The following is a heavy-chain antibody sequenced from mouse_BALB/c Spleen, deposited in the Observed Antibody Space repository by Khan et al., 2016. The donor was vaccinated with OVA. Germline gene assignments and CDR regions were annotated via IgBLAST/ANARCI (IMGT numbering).Heavy chain of an antibody. J-gene: IGHJ4*01. Sequence: QVQLKQSGAELMKPGASVKISCKATGYTFSSYWIEWVKQRPGHGLEWIGEILPGSGSTNYNEKFKGKATFTADASSNTAYMHLSSLTSEDSAVDYCARKGIYFYGSSYDYAMDYWGQGTSVTVSS. D-gene: IGHD1-1*01. CDR1: GYTFSSYW. CDR2: ILPGSGST. CDR3: ARKGIYFYGSSYDYAMDY. V-gene: IGHV1-9*01.